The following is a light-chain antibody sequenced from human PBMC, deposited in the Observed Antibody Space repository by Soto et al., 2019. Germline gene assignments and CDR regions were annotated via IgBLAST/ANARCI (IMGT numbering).Light chain of an antibody. J-gene: IGLJ1*01. CDR2: DVS. CDR3: CSYAGSSTYV. V-gene: IGLV2-23*02. Sequence: QSVLTQPASVSGSPGQSITISCTGSDSDVGGYDLVSWYQQHPGKAPKLMIYDVSKRPSGVSNRFSGSKSGNTASLTISGLQAEDEADYYCCSYAGSSTYVFGTGTKVTVL. CDR1: DSDVGGYDL.